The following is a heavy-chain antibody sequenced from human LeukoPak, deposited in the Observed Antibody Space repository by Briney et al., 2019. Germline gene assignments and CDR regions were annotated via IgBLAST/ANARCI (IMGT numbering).Heavy chain of an antibody. V-gene: IGHV3-15*01. D-gene: IGHD3-16*01. Sequence: KPGESLRLSCAASGVTFCIAWVSGVCKATGEGLEWVGRIKRKTDGETTEYVAPVKGRFTISRDDSKNTLYLQMNSLKTEDTGVYYCATASSGLFYWGQGTLVTVSS. CDR3: ATASSGLFY. J-gene: IGHJ4*02. CDR2: IKRKTDGETT. CDR1: GVTFCIAW.